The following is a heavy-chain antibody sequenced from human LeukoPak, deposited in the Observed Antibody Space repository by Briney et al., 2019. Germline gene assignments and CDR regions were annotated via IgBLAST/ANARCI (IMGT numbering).Heavy chain of an antibody. CDR3: AKDMAYNWNPDH. J-gene: IGHJ4*02. Sequence: GGSLRLSCAASGFAFSSHWMHWVRQAPCKGLEWVAFIRYDGSNKYYADSVKGRFTISRDNSKNTLYLQMNSLRAENTAVYYCAKDMAYNWNPDHWGQGTLVTVSS. CDR1: GFAFSSHW. CDR2: IRYDGSNK. V-gene: IGHV3-30*02. D-gene: IGHD1-20*01.